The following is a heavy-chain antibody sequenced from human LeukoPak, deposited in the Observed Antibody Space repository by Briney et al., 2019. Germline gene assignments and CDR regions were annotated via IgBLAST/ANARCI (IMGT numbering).Heavy chain of an antibody. CDR1: GYTFTSYG. J-gene: IGHJ4*02. Sequence: ASVKVSCKASGYTFTSYGISWVRQAPGQGLEWMGWISAYNGNTNYAQKLQGRVTMTTDTSTSTAYMELRSLRSDDTAVYYCARIRRIAVAGIWEYYFDYWGQGTLVTVSS. D-gene: IGHD6-19*01. CDR2: ISAYNGNT. CDR3: ARIRRIAVAGIWEYYFDY. V-gene: IGHV1-18*01.